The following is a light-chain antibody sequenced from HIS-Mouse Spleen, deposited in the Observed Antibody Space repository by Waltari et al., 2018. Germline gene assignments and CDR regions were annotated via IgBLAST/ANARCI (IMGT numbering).Light chain of an antibody. Sequence: QSVLTQPPSASGTPGQRVTISCSGSSSHIGSTTVNWYQQPPGTAPKLLIYSNNQRPSGVPDRFSGSKSGTSASLAISGLQSEDEADYYCAAWDDSLNGSWVFGGGTKLTVL. V-gene: IGLV1-44*01. CDR1: SSHIGSTT. CDR2: SNN. J-gene: IGLJ3*02. CDR3: AAWDDSLNGSWV.